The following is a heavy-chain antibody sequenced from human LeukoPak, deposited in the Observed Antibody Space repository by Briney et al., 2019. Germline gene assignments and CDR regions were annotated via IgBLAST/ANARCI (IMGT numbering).Heavy chain of an antibody. V-gene: IGHV1-24*01. CDR3: ATLPQGHLFDS. CDR1: GDTLTELS. J-gene: IGHJ4*02. CDR2: FVPEDGET. Sequence: ASVKVSCKLSGDTLTELSMHWVRQSPGKGLEWMGGFVPEDGETIYAQKFQGRVTMTEDTSTDTAYMELSSLRSDDTAVYFCATLPQGHLFDSWGQGTLVTVSS.